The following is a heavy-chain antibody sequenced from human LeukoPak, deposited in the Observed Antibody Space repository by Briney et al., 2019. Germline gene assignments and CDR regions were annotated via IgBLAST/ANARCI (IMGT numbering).Heavy chain of an antibody. V-gene: IGHV3-30*03. CDR3: ARRPLSSGPYYYGMDV. CDR1: GFTFSSYG. CDR2: ISYDGSNK. J-gene: IGHJ6*02. Sequence: GGSLRLSCAASGFTFSSYGMHWVRQAPGKGLEWVAVISYDGSNKYYADSVKGRFTISRDNSKNTLYLQMNSLRAEDTAVYYCARRPLSSGPYYYGMDVWGQGTTVTVSS. D-gene: IGHD6-19*01.